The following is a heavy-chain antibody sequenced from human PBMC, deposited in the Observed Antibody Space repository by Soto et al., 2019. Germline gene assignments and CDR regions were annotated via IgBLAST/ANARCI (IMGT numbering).Heavy chain of an antibody. CDR2: IYWDDDK. Sequence: QITLKESGPTLVKPTQTLTLTCTFSGFSLSTSGVGVGWIRQPPGKALEWLALIYWDDDKRYSPSLKSRLTITKDTSKTQVVLTMTNMDPVDTATYYCARNWADILTHAFDLWGRGTLVTVSS. J-gene: IGHJ2*01. V-gene: IGHV2-5*02. D-gene: IGHD3-9*01. CDR3: ARNWADILTHAFDL. CDR1: GFSLSTSGVG.